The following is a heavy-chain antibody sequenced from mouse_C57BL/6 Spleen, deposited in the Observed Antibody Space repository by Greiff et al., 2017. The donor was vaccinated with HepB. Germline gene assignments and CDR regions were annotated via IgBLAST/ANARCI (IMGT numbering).Heavy chain of an antibody. CDR2: INPNNGGT. V-gene: IGHV1-18*01. D-gene: IGHD1-1*01. J-gene: IGHJ2*01. Sequence: EVQLQQSGPELVKPGASVKIPCKASGYTFTDYNMDWVKQSHGKSLEWIGDINPNNGGTIYNQKFKGKATLTVDKSSSTAYMELRSLTSEDTAVYYCARWSLLRYYFDYWGQGTTLTVSS. CDR3: ARWSLLRYYFDY. CDR1: GYTFTDYN.